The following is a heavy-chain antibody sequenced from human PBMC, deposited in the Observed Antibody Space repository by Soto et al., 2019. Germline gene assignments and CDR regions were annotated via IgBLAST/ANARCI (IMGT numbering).Heavy chain of an antibody. CDR2: ISAYNGNT. V-gene: IGHV1-18*01. Sequence: ASVKVSCKASGYTFTSYGISWVRQAPGQGLEWMGWISAYNGNTNYAQKLQGRVTMTTDTSTSTAYMELRSLRSDDTAVYYCARDSLGIAVAGIFPLDCFDPWGQGTLVTVS. D-gene: IGHD6-19*01. J-gene: IGHJ5*02. CDR1: GYTFTSYG. CDR3: ARDSLGIAVAGIFPLDCFDP.